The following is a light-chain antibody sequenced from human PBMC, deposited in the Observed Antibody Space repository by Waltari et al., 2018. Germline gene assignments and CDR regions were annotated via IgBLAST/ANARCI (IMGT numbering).Light chain of an antibody. J-gene: IGLJ3*02. CDR2: DVT. CDR3: GSYAGSYSWV. V-gene: IGLV2-11*01. CDR1: SSDVGGYNY. Sequence: QSALTQPRSVSGSPGQSVTISCTGTSSDVGGYNYVSWYQHHPGKAPKGMIYDVTRRPSGVPVRFSGSKSGNTASLTISGLQAEDEADYYCGSYAGSYSWVFGGGTKVTVL.